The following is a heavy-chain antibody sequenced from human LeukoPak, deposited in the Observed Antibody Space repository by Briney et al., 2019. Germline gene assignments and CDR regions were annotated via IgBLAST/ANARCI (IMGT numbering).Heavy chain of an antibody. J-gene: IGHJ4*02. V-gene: IGHV3-64*02. CDR3: VRGGGVLAGTYDY. CDR1: GFTFITYA. CDR2: ISNNGEDT. D-gene: IGHD6-19*01. Sequence: GGSLRLSCVASGFTFITYAFHWVRQAPGKGLEYVSAISNNGEDTYYADSVKGRFTISRDNSKNTLYLQMGSLRAEDMAVYYCVRGGGVLAGTYDYWGQGTLVTVSS.